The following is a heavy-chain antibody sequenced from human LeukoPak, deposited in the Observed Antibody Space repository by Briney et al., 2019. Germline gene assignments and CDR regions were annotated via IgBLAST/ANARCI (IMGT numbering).Heavy chain of an antibody. CDR1: GGTFSSYA. Sequence: ASVKVSFKASGGTFSSYAISWVRQAPGQGLEWMGGIIPIFGTANYAQKFQGRVTITTDESTSTAYMELSSLRSEDTAVYYCARNCPDVGATTCYWGQGTLVTVSS. CDR2: IIPIFGTA. V-gene: IGHV1-69*05. J-gene: IGHJ4*02. CDR3: ARNCPDVGATTCY. D-gene: IGHD1-26*01.